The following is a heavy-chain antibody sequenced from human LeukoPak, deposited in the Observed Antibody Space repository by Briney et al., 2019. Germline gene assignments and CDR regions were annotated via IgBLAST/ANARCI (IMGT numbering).Heavy chain of an antibody. V-gene: IGHV4-61*09. CDR3: VRDKSSFGLQGFDY. J-gene: IGHJ4*02. CDR2: FSDTGNT. CDR1: GGSISSGSYY. D-gene: IGHD3-16*01. Sequence: SQTLSLTCTVSGGSISSGSYYWSWIRQPPGKGLEWIGYFSDTGNTNYNPSLKSRVTISVDTSRNELSLRLTSVTAADTAVYYCVRDKSSFGLQGFDYWGQGTLVTVSS.